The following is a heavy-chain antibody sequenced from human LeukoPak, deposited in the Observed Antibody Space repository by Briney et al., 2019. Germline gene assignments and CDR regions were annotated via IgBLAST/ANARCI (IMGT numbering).Heavy chain of an antibody. CDR3: ARGKASWDY. J-gene: IGHJ3*01. D-gene: IGHD1-26*01. V-gene: IGHV4-59*01. CDR1: GGSLSSYY. CDR2: IYYSGST. Sequence: SETLSLTCTVSGGSLSSYYWSWIRQPPGKGLEWIGYIYYSGSTNYNPSLKSRVTISVDTSKNQFSLKLNSVTAADTAVYYCARGKASWDYWGQGTMVTVSS.